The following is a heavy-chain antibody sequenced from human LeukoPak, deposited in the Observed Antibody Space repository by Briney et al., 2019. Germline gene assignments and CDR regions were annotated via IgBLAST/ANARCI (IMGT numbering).Heavy chain of an antibody. CDR2: SFFSGST. J-gene: IGHJ4*02. V-gene: IGHV4-59*12. CDR1: GGSISSYY. Sequence: NPSETLSLTCTVSGGSISSYYWSWIRQPPGKGLEWIGYSFFSGSTNCNPSLKSRVTISLDTSKNQFSLRLNSVTAADTAVYYCARGGLSSGWYGWGQGTLVTVSS. D-gene: IGHD6-19*01. CDR3: ARGGLSSGWYG.